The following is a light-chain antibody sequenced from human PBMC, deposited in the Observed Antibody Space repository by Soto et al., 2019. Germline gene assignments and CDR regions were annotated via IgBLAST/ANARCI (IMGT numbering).Light chain of an antibody. J-gene: IGLJ1*01. V-gene: IGLV2-23*02. CDR1: SSDVGTYNL. CDR2: EVS. CDR3: CSYAGSSTYV. Sequence: QSVLTQPASVSGSPGQSITISCTGTSSDVGTYNLVSWYQQHPGKAPKLMIYEVSKRPSEVSNRFSGSKSGNTASLTISGLQAEDEADYYCCSYAGSSTYVFGTGTKVTVL.